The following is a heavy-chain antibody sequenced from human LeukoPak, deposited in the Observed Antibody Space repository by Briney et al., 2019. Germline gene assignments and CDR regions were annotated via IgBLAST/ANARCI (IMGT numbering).Heavy chain of an antibody. CDR3: ERGLTVTTGYYFDY. J-gene: IGHJ4*02. CDR2: INHSGST. V-gene: IGHV4-34*01. D-gene: IGHD4-17*01. CDR1: GGSFSGYY. Sequence: SETLSLTCAVYGGSFSGYYWSWIRQPPGKGLEWIGEINHSGSTNYNPSLKSRVTISVDTSKNQFSLKLSSVTAADTAVYYCERGLTVTTGYYFDYWGQGTLVTVSS.